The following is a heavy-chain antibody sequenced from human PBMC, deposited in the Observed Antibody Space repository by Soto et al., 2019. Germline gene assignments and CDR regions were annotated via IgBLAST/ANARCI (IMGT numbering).Heavy chain of an antibody. J-gene: IGHJ6*02. CDR2: TYYRSKWYN. Sequence: PSQTLSLTCVISGDSVSSNSAALNWIRQSPSRGLEWLGRTYYRSKWYNDYAVSVKSRITINPDTSKNQFSLQLNSVTPEDTAVYYCARDRYSSGWGHYYYYGMDVWGQGTTVTVSS. CDR1: GDSVSSNSAA. CDR3: ARDRYSSGWGHYYYYGMDV. V-gene: IGHV6-1*01. D-gene: IGHD6-19*01.